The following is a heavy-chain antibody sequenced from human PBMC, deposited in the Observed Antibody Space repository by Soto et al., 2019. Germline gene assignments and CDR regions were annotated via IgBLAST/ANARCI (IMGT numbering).Heavy chain of an antibody. D-gene: IGHD3-9*01. CDR3: ATNLEGNYAILTGPSGI. J-gene: IGHJ3*02. CDR1: GYTLTGLS. CDR2: FDPEDGET. Sequence: ASVKVSCKVSGYTLTGLSMHWVRQAPGKGLEWMGGFDPEDGETIYAQKFQGRVTMTEDTSTDTAYMELSSLRSEDTAVYYCATNLEGNYAILTGPSGIWGQGTMVTVSS. V-gene: IGHV1-24*01.